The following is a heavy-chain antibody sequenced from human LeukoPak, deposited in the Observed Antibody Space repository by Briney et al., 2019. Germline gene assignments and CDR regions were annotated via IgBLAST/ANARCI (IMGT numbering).Heavy chain of an antibody. CDR3: VRSSGGKGGPGIRYFDY. CDR1: GFNVSSNY. CDR2: SYTGGSA. V-gene: IGHV3-53*01. J-gene: IGHJ4*02. D-gene: IGHD4-23*01. Sequence: GGSLRLSCAASGFNVSSNYIHWVRQAPGKGLEWISVSYTGGSAYYAESVKGRFTISRDNFKNAFYLQMERLSAGDTAVYYCVRSSGGKGGPGIRYFDYWGQGTLVTVSS.